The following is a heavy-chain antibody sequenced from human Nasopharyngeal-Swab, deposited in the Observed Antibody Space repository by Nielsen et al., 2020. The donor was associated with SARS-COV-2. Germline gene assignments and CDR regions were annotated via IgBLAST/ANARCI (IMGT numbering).Heavy chain of an antibody. CDR2: INQDGSQK. D-gene: IGHD3-10*01. CDR1: GFTFSSYS. V-gene: IGHV3-7*01. Sequence: GGSLRLSCAASGFTFSSYSMNWVRQAPGKGLEWVANINQDGSQKYYVDSVKGRFTISRDNAKNSLYLQMNSLGAEDTAVYYCARAIGSGSSYWGQGTLVTVSS. J-gene: IGHJ4*02. CDR3: ARAIGSGSSY.